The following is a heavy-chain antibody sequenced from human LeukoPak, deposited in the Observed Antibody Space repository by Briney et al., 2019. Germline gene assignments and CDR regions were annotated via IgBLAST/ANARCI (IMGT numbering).Heavy chain of an antibody. V-gene: IGHV3-30*03. J-gene: IGHJ4*02. Sequence: SGGSLRLSCAASGFTFNTYGMHWVRQAPGKGLEWVAVISYDGSNKYYADSVKGRFTISRDNSKNTLYLQMNSLRAEDTAVYYCARGSYGLDYWGQGTLVTVSS. D-gene: IGHD4-17*01. CDR2: ISYDGSNK. CDR1: GFTFNTYG. CDR3: ARGSYGLDY.